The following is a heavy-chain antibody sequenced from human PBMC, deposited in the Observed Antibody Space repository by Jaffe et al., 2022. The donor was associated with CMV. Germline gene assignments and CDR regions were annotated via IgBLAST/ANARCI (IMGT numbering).Heavy chain of an antibody. D-gene: IGHD3-22*01. V-gene: IGHV3-23*01. CDR3: AKARVPPDYYDSSALLWGGGMDV. Sequence: EVQLLESGGGLVQPGGSLRLSCAASGFTFSSYAMSWVRQAPGKGLEWVSAISGSGGSTYYADSVKGRFTISRDNSKNTLYLQMNSLRAEDTAVYYCAKARVPPDYYDSSALLWGGGMDVWGQGTTVTVSS. CDR2: ISGSGGST. CDR1: GFTFSSYA. J-gene: IGHJ6*02.